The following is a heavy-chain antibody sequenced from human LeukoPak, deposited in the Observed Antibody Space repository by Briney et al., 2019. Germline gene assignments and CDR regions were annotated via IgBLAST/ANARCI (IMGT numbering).Heavy chain of an antibody. J-gene: IGHJ6*03. CDR2: IYYSGST. CDR1: GGSISSSSYY. CDR3: ARDIVVVPAANYYMDV. Sequence: PSETLSLTCTVSGGSISSSSYYWGWIRQPPGKGLEWIGSIYYSGSTYYNPSLKSRVTISVDRSKNQFSLKLSSVTAADTAVYYCARDIVVVPAANYYMDVWGKGTTVTVSS. V-gene: IGHV4-39*07. D-gene: IGHD2-2*01.